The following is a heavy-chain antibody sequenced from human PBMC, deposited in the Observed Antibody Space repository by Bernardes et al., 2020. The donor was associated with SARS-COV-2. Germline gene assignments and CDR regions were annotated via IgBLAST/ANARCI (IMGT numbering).Heavy chain of an antibody. J-gene: IGHJ2*01. CDR2: INPNSGVT. Sequence: SETVSCKASGYTFTRYYMHWVRQAPGQGLEWMGLINPNSGVTNYAQKFQGWVTMTRYTSISTAYMELSRLRSDDTAVYYCARGSAAVVSHFMLLFANWYFDLWGRGTLVTVSS. CDR1: GYTFTRYY. V-gene: IGHV1-2*04. D-gene: IGHD2-15*01. CDR3: ARGSAAVVSHFMLLFANWYFDL.